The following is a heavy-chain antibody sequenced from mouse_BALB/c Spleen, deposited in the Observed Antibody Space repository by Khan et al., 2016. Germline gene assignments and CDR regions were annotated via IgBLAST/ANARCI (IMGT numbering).Heavy chain of an antibody. D-gene: IGHD2-2*01. J-gene: IGHJ3*01. Sequence: QVRLQQSGAELAKPGASVKMSCKASGYTFTSYWMHWVKQRPGQGLEWIGYINPSTGYTEYNQKFKDKATLTADKSSSTAYMQLSSLTSEDSAVYYCARRGYGYEFAYWGQGTLVTVSA. CDR2: INPSTGYT. CDR1: GYTFTSYW. V-gene: IGHV1-7*01. CDR3: ARRGYGYEFAY.